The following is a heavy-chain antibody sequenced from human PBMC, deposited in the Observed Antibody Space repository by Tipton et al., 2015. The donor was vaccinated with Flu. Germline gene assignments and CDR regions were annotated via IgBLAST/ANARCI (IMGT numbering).Heavy chain of an antibody. CDR3: ARHLRLIQGVIIVFDP. CDR1: GDSISRFY. Sequence: TLSLTCTVSGDSISRFYWSWIRQPPGKGLEWIGYSGSTNYNPSLKSRVTISGDTSKNQFSLKLSSVTAADTAVYYCARHLRLIQGVIIVFDPWGQGTLVTVSS. CDR2: SGST. D-gene: IGHD3-10*01. J-gene: IGHJ5*02. V-gene: IGHV4-59*08.